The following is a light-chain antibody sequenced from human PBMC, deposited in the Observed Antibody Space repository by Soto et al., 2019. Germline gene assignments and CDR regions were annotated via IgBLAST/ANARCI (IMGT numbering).Light chain of an antibody. CDR3: LQHNSYPRT. CDR2: AAS. Sequence: DIQMTQSPSSLSASVGDRVTITCRASQGIRNDVGWYQRKPGRAPMRLIYAASTLHSGVPSRFSGAGYGTDFTLTISSLQPEDFGTYYCLQHNSYPRTFGQGTKLEIK. J-gene: IGKJ2*01. CDR1: QGIRND. V-gene: IGKV1-17*01.